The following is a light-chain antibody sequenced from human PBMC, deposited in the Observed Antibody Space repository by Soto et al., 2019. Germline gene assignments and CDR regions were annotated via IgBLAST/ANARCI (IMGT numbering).Light chain of an antibody. Sequence: AIQMTQSPSSLSASIGDRVTITCRASQDIRDDLGWYQQEPGKAPNLLIYAASNLQTGVPSRFSGSGSGTDFTLTISSLQPEDFATYYCLHDHNYPRTFGQGTKVDIK. CDR3: LHDHNYPRT. J-gene: IGKJ1*01. CDR2: AAS. CDR1: QDIRDD. V-gene: IGKV1-6*01.